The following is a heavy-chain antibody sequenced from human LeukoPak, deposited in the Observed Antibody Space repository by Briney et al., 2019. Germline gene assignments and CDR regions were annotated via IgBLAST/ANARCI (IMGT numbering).Heavy chain of an antibody. CDR1: GYTFTSYG. CDR3: ARDPDISTNWFDP. CDR2: ISAYNGNT. D-gene: IGHD3-9*01. J-gene: IGHJ5*02. V-gene: IGHV1-18*01. Sequence: ASVKVSCKASGYTFTSYGISWVRQAPGQGLEWMGWISAYNGNTNYAQKLQGRVTTTTDTSTSTAYMELRSPRSDDTAVYYCARDPDISTNWFDPWGQGTLVTVSS.